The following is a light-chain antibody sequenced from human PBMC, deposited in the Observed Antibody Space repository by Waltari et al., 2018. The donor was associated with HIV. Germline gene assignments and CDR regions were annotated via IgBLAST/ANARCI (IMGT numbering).Light chain of an antibody. CDR3: SSYTSSSTHVV. V-gene: IGLV2-14*01. J-gene: IGLJ2*01. CDR2: DVS. CDR1: SSDVGGYNY. Sequence: QSALTQPASVSGSPGQSITISCTGTSSDVGGYNYVSWYQQHPGKAPKLMISDVSNRPSGVANRFSGSKSGNTASRTISVLQAEDEADYYCSSYTSSSTHVVFGGGTKLTVL.